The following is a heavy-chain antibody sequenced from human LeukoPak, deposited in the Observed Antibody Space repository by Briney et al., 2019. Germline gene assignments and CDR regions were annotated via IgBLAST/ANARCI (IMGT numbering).Heavy chain of an antibody. D-gene: IGHD3-10*01. V-gene: IGHV3-20*04. CDR2: INWNGGST. CDR1: GFTFDDYG. CDR3: ARDSVPMVRGVPTHWFDP. J-gene: IGHJ5*02. Sequence: GGXLRLSCAASGFTFDDYGMSWVRQAPGKGLEWVSGINWNGGSTVYADSVKGGFTISRDNAKNSLYLQMNSLRAEDTALYYCARDSVPMVRGVPTHWFDPWGQGTLVTVSS.